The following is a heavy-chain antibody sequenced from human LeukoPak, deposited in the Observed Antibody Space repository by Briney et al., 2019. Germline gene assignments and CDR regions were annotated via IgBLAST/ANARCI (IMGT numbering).Heavy chain of an antibody. CDR1: GGSISGYY. J-gene: IGHJ4*02. CDR2: IYYTGSP. V-gene: IGHV4-59*08. Sequence: PSETLSLTCTVSGGSISGYYWSWFRQPPGMGLEWIGYIYYTGSPNYNPSLKSRVTISVDTSNNQFSLRLSSVTAADTAVYYCARHANDGDYPLDYWGQGTLLTVSS. D-gene: IGHD4-17*01. CDR3: ARHANDGDYPLDY.